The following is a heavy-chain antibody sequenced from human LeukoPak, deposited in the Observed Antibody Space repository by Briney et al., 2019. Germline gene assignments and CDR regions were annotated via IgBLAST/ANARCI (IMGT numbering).Heavy chain of an antibody. D-gene: IGHD1-1*01. CDR1: GFTFSSYW. CDR3: ARPGIWERAFDI. Sequence: GGSLRLSCAASGFTFSSYWMHWVRQAPGKGLVWVSRINSDGSSTSYADSVKGRFTISRDNGKNTLYLQMNSLRAEDTAVYYRARPGIWERAFDIWGQGTMVTVSS. V-gene: IGHV3-74*01. CDR2: INSDGSST. J-gene: IGHJ3*02.